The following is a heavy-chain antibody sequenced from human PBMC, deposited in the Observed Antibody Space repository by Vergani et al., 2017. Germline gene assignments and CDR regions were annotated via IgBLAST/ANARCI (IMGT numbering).Heavy chain of an antibody. CDR1: GGSISSYY. D-gene: IGHD5-12*01. CDR2: IYYSGRT. Sequence: QVQLQESGPGLVKPSETLSLTCNVSGGSISSYYWSWIRQPPGKGLEWIGYIYYSGRTNYNPSLKSRVTISVDTSKNQFSLKLSSVTAADTAVYYCARDPGYGDNYFDYWGQGTLVTVSS. J-gene: IGHJ4*02. CDR3: ARDPGYGDNYFDY. V-gene: IGHV4-59*01.